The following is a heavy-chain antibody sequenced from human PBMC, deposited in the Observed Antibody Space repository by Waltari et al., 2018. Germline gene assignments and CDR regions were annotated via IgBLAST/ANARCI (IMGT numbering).Heavy chain of an antibody. CDR1: GFTFSDRG. CDR2: ISYEGSDK. D-gene: IGHD1-1*01. V-gene: IGHV3-30*03. Sequence: QVQLVESGGGVVQSGGSLRLSCAASGFTFSDRGMHWVRQAPGKGLEGVGFISYEGSDKGFGGSVKGRVTISRDNAKNTVSLLMNSLKSEDTAVYYCATTIISPGAFDVWGQGTMVSVSS. CDR3: ATTIISPGAFDV. J-gene: IGHJ3*01.